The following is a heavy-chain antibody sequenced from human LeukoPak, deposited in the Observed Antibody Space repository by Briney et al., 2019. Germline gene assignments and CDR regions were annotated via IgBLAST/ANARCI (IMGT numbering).Heavy chain of an antibody. D-gene: IGHD6-13*01. CDR1: GYTFTNYA. Sequence: ASVKVSCKASGYTFTNYAVSWVRQAPGQGLEYMGYISAYNGNTNFAQNFRGRVTMTTDTSTTTVYMELRSLRSDDTAVYYCAREHSSSWDQFDYWGQGTLVTVSS. CDR2: ISAYNGNT. CDR3: AREHSSSWDQFDY. V-gene: IGHV1-18*01. J-gene: IGHJ4*02.